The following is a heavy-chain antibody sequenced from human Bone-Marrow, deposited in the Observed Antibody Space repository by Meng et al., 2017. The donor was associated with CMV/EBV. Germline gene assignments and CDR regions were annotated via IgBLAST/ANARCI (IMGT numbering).Heavy chain of an antibody. J-gene: IGHJ4*02. CDR3: ASHLKKELGESDFFVIDY. Sequence: ASVKVSCKASGYIFTSYDINWVRQAPGQGLEWMGWMKANSGNTGYAQKFQGRVTMTTDTSISTAYMELCRLRSDDTAVYYCASHLKKELGESDFFVIDYWGQGTLVTVSS. CDR1: GYIFTSYD. V-gene: IGHV1-8*01. CDR2: MKANSGNT. D-gene: IGHD1-26*01.